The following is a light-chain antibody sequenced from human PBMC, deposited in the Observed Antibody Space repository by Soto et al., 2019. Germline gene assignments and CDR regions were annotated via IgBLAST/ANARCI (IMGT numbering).Light chain of an antibody. J-gene: IGLJ1*01. CDR2: EVS. CDR3: SSYGSTSTRHV. V-gene: IGLV2-14*01. Sequence: QSALTQPASVSGSPGQSITISCTGTSSDVGGYNYVSWYQQHPGKAPKLMIYEVSNRPSGVSNRFSGSKSGNTASLTISGLQAEDDADYFCSSYGSTSTRHVFGTGTKLTVL. CDR1: SSDVGGYNY.